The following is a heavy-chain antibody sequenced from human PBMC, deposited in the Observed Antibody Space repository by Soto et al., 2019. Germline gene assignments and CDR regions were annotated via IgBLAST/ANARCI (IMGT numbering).Heavy chain of an antibody. Sequence: QVQLQESGPGLVKPSETLSLTCTVSGGSISSYYWSWIRQPPGKGLEWIGYIYYSGSTNYNPSLKSRVTISVDTSKNQFSLKLSSVTAADTAVYYCAREDNSYGYSIFDYWGQGTLVTVSS. V-gene: IGHV4-59*01. CDR2: IYYSGST. CDR1: GGSISSYY. CDR3: AREDNSYGYSIFDY. D-gene: IGHD5-18*01. J-gene: IGHJ4*02.